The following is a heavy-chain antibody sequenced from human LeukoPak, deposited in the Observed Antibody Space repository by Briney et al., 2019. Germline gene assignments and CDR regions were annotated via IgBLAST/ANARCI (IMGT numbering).Heavy chain of an antibody. Sequence: PSETLSLTCTVSGGPISSYYWSWIRQPPGKGLEWIGYIYYSGSTNYNPSLKSRVTISVDTSKNQFSLKLSSVTAADTAVYYCARDISGYYGYWGQGTLVTVSS. D-gene: IGHD3-22*01. CDR2: IYYSGST. V-gene: IGHV4-59*01. J-gene: IGHJ4*02. CDR1: GGPISSYY. CDR3: ARDISGYYGY.